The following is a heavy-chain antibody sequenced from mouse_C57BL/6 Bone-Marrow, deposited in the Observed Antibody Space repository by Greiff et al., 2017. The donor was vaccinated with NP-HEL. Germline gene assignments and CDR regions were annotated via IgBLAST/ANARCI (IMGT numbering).Heavy chain of an antibody. CDR3: ARGYYSNYGMDY. V-gene: IGHV1-82*01. Sequence: VQLVESGPELVKPGASVKISCKASGYAFSSSWMNWVKQRPGKGLEWIGRIYPGDGDTNYNGKFKGKATLTADKSSSTAYMQLSSLTSEDSAVYFCARGYYSNYGMDYWGQGTSVTVSS. CDR2: IYPGDGDT. D-gene: IGHD2-5*01. CDR1: GYAFSSSW. J-gene: IGHJ4*01.